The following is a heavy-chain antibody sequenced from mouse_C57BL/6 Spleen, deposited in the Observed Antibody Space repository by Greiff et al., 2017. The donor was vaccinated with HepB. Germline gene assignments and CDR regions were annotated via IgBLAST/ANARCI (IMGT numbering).Heavy chain of an antibody. D-gene: IGHD2-4*01. CDR3: ARYYDYDAFAY. V-gene: IGHV1-50*01. J-gene: IGHJ3*01. CDR1: GYTFTSYW. Sequence: QVQLQQPGAELVKPGASVKLSCKASGYTFTSYWMQWVKQRPGQGLEWIGEIDPSDSYTNYNQKFKGKATLTVDTSSSTAYMQLSSLTSEDSAVYYCARYYDYDAFAYWGQGTLVTVSA. CDR2: IDPSDSYT.